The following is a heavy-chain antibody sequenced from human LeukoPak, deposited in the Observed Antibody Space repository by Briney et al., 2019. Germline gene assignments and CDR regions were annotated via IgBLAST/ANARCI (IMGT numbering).Heavy chain of an antibody. J-gene: IGHJ6*03. Sequence: SETLSLTCTVSGYSITSGYYWGWIRQPPGKGLEWIGSIYHSGSTYYNPTLKSRVTMSVDTSKNQFSLKLSSVTAADTAVYYCAREVVFGYSSSWYRPKTYYYYYMDVWGKGTTVTISS. CDR1: GYSITSGYY. CDR3: AREVVFGYSSSWYRPKTYYYYYMDV. CDR2: IYHSGST. D-gene: IGHD6-13*01. V-gene: IGHV4-38-2*02.